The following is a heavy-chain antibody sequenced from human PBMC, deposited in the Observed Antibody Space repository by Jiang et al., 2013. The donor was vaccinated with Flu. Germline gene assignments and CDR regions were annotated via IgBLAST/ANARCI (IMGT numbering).Heavy chain of an antibody. D-gene: IGHD2-2*01. J-gene: IGHJ4*02. CDR1: GGSFSGYY. CDR2: INHSGST. CDR3: ARSPLGVCSSTSCYSFDY. V-gene: IGHV4-34*01. Sequence: LLKPSETLSLTCAVYGGSFSGYYWSWIRQPPGKGLEWIGEINHSGSTNYNPSLKSRVTISVDTSKNQFSLKLSSVTAADTAVYYCARSPLGVCSSTSCYSFDYWGQGTLVTVSS.